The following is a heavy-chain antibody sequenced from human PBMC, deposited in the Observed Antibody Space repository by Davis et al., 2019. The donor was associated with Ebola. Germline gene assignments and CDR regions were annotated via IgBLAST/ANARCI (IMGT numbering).Heavy chain of an antibody. CDR1: EYTFTGYY. CDR3: AKAPCSGGSCYPSY. CDR2: INPNSGGT. V-gene: IGHV1-2*06. D-gene: IGHD2-15*01. Sequence: AASVKVSCKASEYTFTGYYMHWVRQAPGQGLEWMGRINPNSGGTNYAQKFQGRVTMTRDTSISTAYMELSRLRSDDTAVYYCAKAPCSGGSCYPSYWGQGTLVTVSS. J-gene: IGHJ4*02.